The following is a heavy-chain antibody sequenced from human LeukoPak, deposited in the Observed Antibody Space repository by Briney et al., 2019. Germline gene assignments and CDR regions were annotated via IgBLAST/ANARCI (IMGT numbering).Heavy chain of an antibody. J-gene: IGHJ5*02. CDR1: GGSISSSSYY. D-gene: IGHD1-26*01. CDR2: IYYSGST. V-gene: IGHV4-39*01. Sequence: SETLSLTCTVSGGSISSSSYYWGWIRQPPGKGLEWIGSIYYSGSTYYNPSLKSRVTISVDTSKNQFSLKLSSVTAADTAVYYCARHWVRRWEPSYNWFDPWGQGTLVTVSS. CDR3: ARHWVRRWEPSYNWFDP.